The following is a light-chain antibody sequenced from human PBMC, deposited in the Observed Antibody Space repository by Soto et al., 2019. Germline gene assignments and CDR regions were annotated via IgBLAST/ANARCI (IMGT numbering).Light chain of an antibody. CDR2: GAS. CDR3: KQYNNWPPEP. Sequence: GVPRSPAHVSMCKGEKRKISCKASQSVSSNLAWYQQKPGQAPRLLIYGASTRATGIPARFSGSGSGTEFTRTISSLQCEDVAVDYCKQYNNWPPEPFGQGTKVDIK. V-gene: IGKV3-15*01. CDR1: QSVSSN. J-gene: IGKJ1*01.